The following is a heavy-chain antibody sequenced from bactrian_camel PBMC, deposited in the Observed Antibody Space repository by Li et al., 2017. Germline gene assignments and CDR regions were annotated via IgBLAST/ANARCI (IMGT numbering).Heavy chain of an antibody. CDR1: GYMYQSYN. CDR3: KAEDMHQLRGFCPPL. V-gene: IGHV3S53*01. CDR2: IDSDGST. Sequence: HVQLVESGGGSVQAGGSLTLSCTASGYMYQSYNMGWFRQTPGKEREGVAAIDSDGSTGYADSVKGRFTISPSNAKTTMSLQMDSLNTEDTATYYCKAEDMHQLRGFCPPLMGPGDPGHRL. J-gene: IGHJ4*01.